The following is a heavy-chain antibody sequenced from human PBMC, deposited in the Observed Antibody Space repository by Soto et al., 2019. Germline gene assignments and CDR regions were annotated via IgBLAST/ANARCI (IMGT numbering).Heavy chain of an antibody. V-gene: IGHV3-30-3*01. CDR2: ISYDGSNK. D-gene: IGHD1-1*01. CDR3: ARGARRGNELLGAFDI. Sequence: QVQLVESGGGVVQPGRSLRLSCAASGFTFSSYAMHWVRQAPGKGLEWVAVISYDGSNKYYADSVKGRFTISRDNSKNTLYLQMNSLRAEDTAVYYCARGARRGNELLGAFDIWGQGTMVTVSS. J-gene: IGHJ3*02. CDR1: GFTFSSYA.